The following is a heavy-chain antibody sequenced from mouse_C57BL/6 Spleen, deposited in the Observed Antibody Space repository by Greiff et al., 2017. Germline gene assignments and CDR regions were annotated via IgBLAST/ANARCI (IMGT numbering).Heavy chain of an antibody. V-gene: IGHV5-4*01. CDR3: AREGDSQSYFDY. J-gene: IGHJ2*01. CDR1: GFNFSSYA. CDR2: ISDGGSYT. Sequence: EVMLVESGGGLVKPGGSLKLSCAASGFNFSSYAMSWVRQTPEKRLEWVATISDGGSYTYYPDNVKGRFPISRDNAKNHLYLQMSHLKSEDTAMYYCAREGDSQSYFDYWGQGATLTVAS.